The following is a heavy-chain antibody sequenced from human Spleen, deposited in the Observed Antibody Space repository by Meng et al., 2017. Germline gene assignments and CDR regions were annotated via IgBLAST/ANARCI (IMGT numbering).Heavy chain of an antibody. J-gene: IGHJ3*02. CDR1: GFTVDESA. CDR3: AKELCGGDCIRAGGFDI. Sequence: SLNISCAASGFTVDESAMQWVRQAPGKGLEWVSGISWNSGNIGYDDSVKGRFTISRDNAKNSLYLQMNSLSDEDKAVYYCAKELCGGDCIRAGGFDIWGQGTMVTVSS. CDR2: ISWNSGNI. D-gene: IGHD2-21*02. V-gene: IGHV3-9*01.